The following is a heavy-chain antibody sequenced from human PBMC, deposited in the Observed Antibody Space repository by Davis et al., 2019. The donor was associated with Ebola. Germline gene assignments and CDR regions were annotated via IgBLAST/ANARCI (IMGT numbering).Heavy chain of an antibody. CDR3: AHNNAAGTWFDP. CDR2: IDWDDDK. CDR1: GFSLSTSGTR. J-gene: IGHJ5*02. V-gene: IGHV2-70*04. Sequence: SGPTLVKPTQTLTLTCTFSGFSLSTSGTRVSWIRQPPGKALEWLARIDWDDDKFYSTSLKTRLTISKDTSKNQVVLTMTNMDPVDTATYYCAHNNAAGTWFDPWGQGTLVTVSS. D-gene: IGHD2-8*01.